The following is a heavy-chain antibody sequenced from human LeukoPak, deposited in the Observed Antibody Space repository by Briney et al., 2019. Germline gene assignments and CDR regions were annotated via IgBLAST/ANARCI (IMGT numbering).Heavy chain of an antibody. V-gene: IGHV3-21*01. CDR1: GFTFSSYS. D-gene: IGHD4-23*01. J-gene: IGHJ4*02. CDR3: ATGTGHDGNSEDYFDY. CDR2: ISGSSYYI. Sequence: GESLRLSCAASGFTFSSYSMNWVRQAPGKGLEWVSSISGSSYYIYYADSVKGRFTISRDNAKNSLYLQMNSLRAEDTAVYYCATGTGHDGNSEDYFDYWGQGTLATVSS.